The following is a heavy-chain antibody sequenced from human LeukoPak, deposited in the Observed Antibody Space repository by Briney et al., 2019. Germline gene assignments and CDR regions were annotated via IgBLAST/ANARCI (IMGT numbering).Heavy chain of an antibody. Sequence: PGRSLRLSCAASGFTFSSYGMHWVRQAPGKGLEWAAVIWYDGSNKYYADSVKGRFTISRDNSKSTLYLQMNSLRAEDTAVYYCARDGTPMIVVVTEIDYWGQGTLVTVSS. CDR1: GFTFSSYG. V-gene: IGHV3-33*01. J-gene: IGHJ4*02. CDR3: ARDGTPMIVVVTEIDY. CDR2: IWYDGSNK. D-gene: IGHD3-22*01.